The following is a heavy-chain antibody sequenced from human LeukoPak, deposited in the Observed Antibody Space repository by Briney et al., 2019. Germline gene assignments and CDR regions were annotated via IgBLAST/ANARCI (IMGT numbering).Heavy chain of an antibody. V-gene: IGHV4-30-2*01. Sequence: PSETLSLTCAVSGGSISSGSYSWSWIRQPPGKGLEWIGYIYHRGNTYYNPSLKSRVTISVDTSKNQFSLKLNSVTAADTAVYYCAREALIEGFYYYMDVWGKGTTVTVSS. J-gene: IGHJ6*03. CDR3: AREALIEGFYYYMDV. CDR1: GGSISSGSYS. CDR2: IYHRGNT.